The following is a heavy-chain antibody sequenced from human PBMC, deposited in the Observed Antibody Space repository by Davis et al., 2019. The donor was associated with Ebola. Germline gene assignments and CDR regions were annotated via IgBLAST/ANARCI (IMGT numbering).Heavy chain of an antibody. J-gene: IGHJ6*02. Sequence: ASVKVSCKASGYTFTSYGISWVRQAPGQGLEWMGWISAYNGNTNYAQKLQGRVTMTTDTSTSTAYMELRSLRSDDTAVYYCARDPVSGDQNYYYYGMDVWGQGTTVTVSS. V-gene: IGHV1-18*01. CDR2: ISAYNGNT. D-gene: IGHD6-19*01. CDR3: ARDPVSGDQNYYYYGMDV. CDR1: GYTFTSYG.